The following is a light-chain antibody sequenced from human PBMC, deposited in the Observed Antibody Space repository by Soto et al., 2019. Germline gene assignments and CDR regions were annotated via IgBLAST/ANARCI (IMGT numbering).Light chain of an antibody. CDR3: QQYDSYSPLT. CDR1: PSVSIW. J-gene: IGKJ4*01. Sequence: DIQMTQSPSTLSASEGDRVTISCRASPSVSIWLAWYQQKPGRAPKLLIYDASNLESGAPSRFSGSGSGTEFTLTIRSLQPDDFATYYCQQYDSYSPLTFGGGTKVDIK. CDR2: DAS. V-gene: IGKV1-5*01.